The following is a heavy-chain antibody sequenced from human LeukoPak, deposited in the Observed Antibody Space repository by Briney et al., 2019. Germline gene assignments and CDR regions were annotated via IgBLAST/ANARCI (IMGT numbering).Heavy chain of an antibody. V-gene: IGHV3-23*01. Sequence: GGSLRLSCAASGFTFSSYAMSWVREAPGKGLEGVSAISGSCGITYYADCVKGRFTISRYNSKNTLYLKMNSLKTDNTAVYYCAKEVDSSSPRGHFDYWGQGTLVTVSS. CDR1: GFTFSSYA. CDR3: AKEVDSSSPRGHFDY. CDR2: ISGSCGIT. J-gene: IGHJ4*02. D-gene: IGHD6-13*01.